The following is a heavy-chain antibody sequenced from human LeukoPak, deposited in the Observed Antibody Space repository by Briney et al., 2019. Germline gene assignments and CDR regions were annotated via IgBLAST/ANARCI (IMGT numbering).Heavy chain of an antibody. Sequence: SETLSLTCTVSGGSISSGSYYWTWIRQPAGKGLEWIGRVYISGSTNYNPSLKSRVTISVDTSKNHFSLKLTSVTAADTAVYYCARGLEWGDGFDIWGQGTMVTVSP. J-gene: IGHJ3*02. CDR1: GGSISSGSYY. CDR3: ARGLEWGDGFDI. D-gene: IGHD1-1*01. CDR2: VYISGST. V-gene: IGHV4-61*02.